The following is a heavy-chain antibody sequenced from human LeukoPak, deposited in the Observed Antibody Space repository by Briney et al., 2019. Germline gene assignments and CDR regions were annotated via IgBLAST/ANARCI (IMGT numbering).Heavy chain of an antibody. D-gene: IGHD6-19*01. CDR2: ISYDGSNK. J-gene: IGHJ4*02. CDR3: ARDLHNGWYGALDY. V-gene: IGHV3-30-3*01. CDR1: GFTFSSYA. Sequence: PGGSLRLSCAASGFTFSSYAMHWVRQAPGKGLEWVAVISYDGSNKYYADSVKGRFTISRDNSKNTLYLQMNSLRAEDTAVYYCARDLHNGWYGALDYWGQGTLVTVSS.